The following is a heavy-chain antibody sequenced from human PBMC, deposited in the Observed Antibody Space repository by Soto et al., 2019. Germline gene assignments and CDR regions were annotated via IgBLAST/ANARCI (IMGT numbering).Heavy chain of an antibody. V-gene: IGHV1-69*01. Sequence: QVQLVQSGAEVKKPGSSVKVSCKASGGTFSSYAISWVRQAPGQGLEWTGGIIPIFGTANYAQKFQGRVTITADESTSTAYMELSSLRSEDMAVYYCARPSTGTTGPNYYYGMDVWGQGTTVTVSS. D-gene: IGHD1-7*01. CDR2: IIPIFGTA. CDR3: ARPSTGTTGPNYYYGMDV. J-gene: IGHJ6*02. CDR1: GGTFSSYA.